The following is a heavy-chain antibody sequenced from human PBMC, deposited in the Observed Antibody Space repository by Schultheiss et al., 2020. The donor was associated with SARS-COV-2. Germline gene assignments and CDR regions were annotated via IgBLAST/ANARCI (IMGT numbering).Heavy chain of an antibody. CDR3: ARLVYYSYSSGWPAIYYYYGMDV. CDR1: GGSFSGYY. Sequence: SETLSLTCAVYGGSFSGYYWSWIRQPAGKGLEWIGRIYTSGSTNYNPSLKSRVTMSVDTSKNQFSLKLSSVTAADTAVYYCARLVYYSYSSGWPAIYYYYGMDVWGQGTTVTVSS. CDR2: IYTSGST. D-gene: IGHD6-19*01. V-gene: IGHV4-59*10. J-gene: IGHJ6*02.